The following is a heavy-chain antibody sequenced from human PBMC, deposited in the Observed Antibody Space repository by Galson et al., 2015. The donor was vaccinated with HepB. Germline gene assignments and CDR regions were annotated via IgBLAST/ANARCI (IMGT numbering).Heavy chain of an antibody. CDR2: ISYDGSNK. Sequence: SLRLSCAASGFSFSNYGMHWVRQAPGKGLEWVAAISYDGSNKYYADSVQGRFTISRDNSKNTLYLQMNSLRAEDTAMYYCAKDPGMVRDYYYYYKDVWGKGTTVTVSS. J-gene: IGHJ6*03. D-gene: IGHD3-10*01. V-gene: IGHV3-30*18. CDR3: AKDPGMVRDYYYYYKDV. CDR1: GFSFSNYG.